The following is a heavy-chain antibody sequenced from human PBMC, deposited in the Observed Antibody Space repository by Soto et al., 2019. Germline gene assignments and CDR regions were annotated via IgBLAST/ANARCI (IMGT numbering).Heavy chain of an antibody. Sequence: SETLSLTCTVSGGSISSYYWSWIRQPAGKGLEWIGRIYTSGSTNYNPSLKSRVTMSVDTSKNQFSLKLSSVTAADTAVYYCARDLMGGQQLALYFDYWGQGTLVTVSS. J-gene: IGHJ4*02. CDR3: ARDLMGGQQLALYFDY. CDR2: IYTSGST. D-gene: IGHD6-13*01. V-gene: IGHV4-4*07. CDR1: GGSISSYY.